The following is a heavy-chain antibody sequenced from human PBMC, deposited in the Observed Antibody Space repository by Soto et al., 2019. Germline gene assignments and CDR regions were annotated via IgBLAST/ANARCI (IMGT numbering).Heavy chain of an antibody. CDR2: INHSGST. J-gene: IGHJ6*02. CDR3: ARGWRYDFWSGRSIYYYGMDV. CDR1: CGSFSGDY. V-gene: IGHV4-34*01. D-gene: IGHD3-3*01. Sequence: PSETLSLTCAFYCGSFSGDYWSWIRQPPGKGLEWIGEINHSGSTNYNPSLKSRVTISADTSKNQFSLKLSSVTAADTAVYYCARGWRYDFWSGRSIYYYGMDVWGQGTTVTVSS.